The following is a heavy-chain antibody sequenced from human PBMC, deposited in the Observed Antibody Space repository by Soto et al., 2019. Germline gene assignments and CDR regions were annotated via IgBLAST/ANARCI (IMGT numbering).Heavy chain of an antibody. CDR2: MNPNSGNT. V-gene: IGHV1-8*01. CDR3: ARGPEQLLWFGELTEDYYYMDV. D-gene: IGHD3-10*01. CDR1: GYTFTGYD. J-gene: IGHJ6*03. Sequence: ASVKVSCKASGYTFTGYDINWVRQATGQGLEWMGWMNPNSGNTGYAQKFQGRVTMTRNTSISTAYMELSSLRSEDTAVYYCARGPEQLLWFGELTEDYYYMDVWGKGTTVTVSS.